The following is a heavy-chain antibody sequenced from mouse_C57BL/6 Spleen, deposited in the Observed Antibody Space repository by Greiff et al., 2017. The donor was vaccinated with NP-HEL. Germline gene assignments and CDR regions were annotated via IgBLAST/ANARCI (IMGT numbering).Heavy chain of an antibody. D-gene: IGHD1-1*01. Sequence: VQLQQSGAELMKPGASVKLSCKATGYTFTGYWIEWVKQRPGHGLEWIGEILPGSGSTNYNEKFKGKATFTADTSSNTAYMQLSSLTTEDSAIYYGARLGGAFITTVVATNFDVWGTGTTVTVSS. V-gene: IGHV1-9*01. CDR3: ARLGGAFITTVVATNFDV. CDR1: GYTFTGYW. J-gene: IGHJ1*03. CDR2: ILPGSGST.